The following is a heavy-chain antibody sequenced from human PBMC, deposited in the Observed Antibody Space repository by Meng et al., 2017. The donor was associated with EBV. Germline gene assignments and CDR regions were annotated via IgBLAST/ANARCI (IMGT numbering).Heavy chain of an antibody. CDR2: IYYTGST. CDR3: ARGDYANYPRWFDP. D-gene: IGHD4-11*01. J-gene: IGHJ5*02. CDR1: GGSVNNESYY. Sequence: QVQLQESGPGLVKPSETLSLTCTVSGGSVNNESYYWGWIRPPPGKGLEKIGYIYYTGSTNYNSSLKSRVTISLDKSKNQFSLKLTSLTAADAAIYYCARGDYANYPRWFDPWGQGTLVTVSS. V-gene: IGHV4-61*01.